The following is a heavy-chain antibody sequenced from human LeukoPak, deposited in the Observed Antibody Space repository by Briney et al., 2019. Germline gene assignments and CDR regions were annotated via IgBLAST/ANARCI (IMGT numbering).Heavy chain of an antibody. CDR3: AHSRLDN. V-gene: IGHV2-5*02. Sequence: KALEWLALIYWDDDERYSPSLKSRLTITKDTSKNQVVLTLTNMDPVDTATYYCAHSRLDNLGQGTLVTVSS. D-gene: IGHD4-11*01. CDR2: IYWDDDE. J-gene: IGHJ4*02.